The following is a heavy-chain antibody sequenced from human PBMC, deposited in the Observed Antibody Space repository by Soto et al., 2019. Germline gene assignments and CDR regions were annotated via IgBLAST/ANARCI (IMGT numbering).Heavy chain of an antibody. V-gene: IGHV3-23*01. J-gene: IGHJ4*02. CDR1: GFTFSTYA. D-gene: IGHD1-1*01. CDR3: ARDRNTIRSPGEYYFDY. CDR2: ISGSGGST. Sequence: GSLRLSCVGSGFTFSTYAMSWVRQAPGKGLEWVSAISGSGGSTYSADSVKGRFTISRDSSKNTLYLQMDTLRAEDTAVYYCARDRNTIRSPGEYYFDYWGQGTLVTVSS.